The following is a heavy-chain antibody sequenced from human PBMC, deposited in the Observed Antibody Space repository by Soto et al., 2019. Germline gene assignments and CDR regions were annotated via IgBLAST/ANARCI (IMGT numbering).Heavy chain of an antibody. V-gene: IGHV1-69*13. Sequence: GASVKVSCKASGGTFSSYAISWVRQAPGQGLEWMGGIIPIFGTANYAQKFQGRVTITADESTSTAYMELSSLRSEDTAVYYCASGGPSRDDFWSGYSLDYWGQGTLVTVSS. J-gene: IGHJ4*02. CDR2: IIPIFGTA. D-gene: IGHD3-3*01. CDR1: GGTFSSYA. CDR3: ASGGPSRDDFWSGYSLDY.